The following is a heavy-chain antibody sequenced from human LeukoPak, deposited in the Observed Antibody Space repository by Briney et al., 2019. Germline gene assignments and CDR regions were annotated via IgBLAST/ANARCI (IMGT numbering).Heavy chain of an antibody. CDR2: MNPNSGNT. CDR3: AREKGSFRFWRGYRHLYFQL. CDR1: GYTFTSYD. D-gene: IGHD3-3*01. Sequence: ASVKVSCKASGYTFTSYDINWVRQATGQGLEWMGWMNPNSGNTGYAQKFQGRVTMTRNTSISTAYMELSSLRSEDTAVYYCAREKGSFRFWRGYRHLYFQLWGRGTLVNVPS. V-gene: IGHV1-8*01. J-gene: IGHJ2*01.